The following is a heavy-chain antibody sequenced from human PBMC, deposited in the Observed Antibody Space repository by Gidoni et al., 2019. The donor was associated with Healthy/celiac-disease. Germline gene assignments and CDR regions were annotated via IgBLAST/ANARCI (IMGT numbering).Heavy chain of an antibody. CDR1: GFTFSSYA. V-gene: IGHV3-23*01. CDR2: ISGSGGST. Sequence: EVQLLESGGGLVQPGGSLRLSCAASGFTFSSYAMSWVRQAPGKGLEWVSAISGSGGSTYYADSVKGRFTISRDNSKNTLYLQMNSLRAEDTAVYYCAKDPPYWYDSSLEAGGVWGKGTTVTVSS. D-gene: IGHD3-22*01. J-gene: IGHJ6*04. CDR3: AKDPPYWYDSSLEAGGV.